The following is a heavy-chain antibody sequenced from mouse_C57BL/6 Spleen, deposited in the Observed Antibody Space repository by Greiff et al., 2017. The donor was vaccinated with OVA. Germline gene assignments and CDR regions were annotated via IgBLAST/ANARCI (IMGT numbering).Heavy chain of an antibody. V-gene: IGHV1-82*01. J-gene: IGHJ4*01. CDR2: IYPGDGDT. CDR3: ARDMVTTPYAMDY. D-gene: IGHD2-2*01. Sequence: VKLVESGPELVKPGASVKISCKASGYAFSSSWMNWVKQRPGKGLEWIGRIYPGDGDTNYNGKFKGKAPLTADKSSTTAYMQLSSLTSEDSAVYFCARDMVTTPYAMDYWGQGTSVTVSS. CDR1: GYAFSSSW.